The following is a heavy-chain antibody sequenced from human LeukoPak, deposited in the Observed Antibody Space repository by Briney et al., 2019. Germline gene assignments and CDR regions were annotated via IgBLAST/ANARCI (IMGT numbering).Heavy chain of an antibody. V-gene: IGHV3-15*01. CDR1: GFPFSNGW. J-gene: IGHJ4*02. CDR2: ITSKKDGGTI. D-gene: IGHD6-25*01. CDR3: TTGTAYSGLDH. Sequence: GGTLRLSCAVSGFPFSNGWMSWVRQAPGKGLEWVGRITSKKDGGTIDYAAPVKGRFPISRDDSKNTLYLQMNSLQTEHTAVYYCTTGTAYSGLDHWGQGTEVSV.